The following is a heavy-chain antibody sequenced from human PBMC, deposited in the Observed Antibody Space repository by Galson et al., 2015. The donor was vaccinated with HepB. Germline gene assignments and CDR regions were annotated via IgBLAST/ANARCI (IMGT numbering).Heavy chain of an antibody. CDR1: GDTFSSQA. V-gene: IGHV1-69*04. D-gene: IGHD5-12*01. CDR2: IIPILGTA. J-gene: IGHJ4*02. Sequence: SVKVSCKASGDTFSSQAINWVRQAPGQGPEWMGRIIPILGTANYAHKFQGRVTITAHKSTNTAYMELSSLRSEDTAVYYCATMVGYSGYDFTSMWGQGTLVTVSS. CDR3: ATMVGYSGYDFTSM.